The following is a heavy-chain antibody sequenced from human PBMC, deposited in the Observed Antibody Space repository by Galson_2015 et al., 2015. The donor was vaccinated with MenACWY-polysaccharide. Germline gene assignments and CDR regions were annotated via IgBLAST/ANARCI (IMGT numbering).Heavy chain of an antibody. CDR2: TYYRSKWYK. CDR3: ASQGIAVAGVIDY. J-gene: IGHJ4*02. CDR1: GDSVSNYSAA. Sequence: CAISGDSVSNYSAAWNWIRQSPSRGLEWLGRTYYRSKWYKYYAASVKSRITINVDTSKNQFSLQLTSVTPEDTAMYYCASQGIAVAGVIDYCGQGILVTVSS. D-gene: IGHD6-19*01. V-gene: IGHV6-1*01.